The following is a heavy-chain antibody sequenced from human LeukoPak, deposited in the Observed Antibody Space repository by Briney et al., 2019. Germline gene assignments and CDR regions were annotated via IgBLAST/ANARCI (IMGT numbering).Heavy chain of an antibody. J-gene: IGHJ4*02. Sequence: GGSLRLSCAASGFTFSSYGMNWVRQAPGKGLEWVSYISTSGNTIYYADSVKGRFTISRDNAKNSLHLQMNSLRAEDTGVYYCARDNNFWSAWDYWGQGTLVAVSS. CDR1: GFTFSSYG. D-gene: IGHD3-3*01. CDR2: ISTSGNTI. CDR3: ARDNNFWSAWDY. V-gene: IGHV3-48*04.